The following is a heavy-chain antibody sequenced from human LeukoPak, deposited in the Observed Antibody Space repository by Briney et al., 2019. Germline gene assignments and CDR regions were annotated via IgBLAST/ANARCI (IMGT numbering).Heavy chain of an antibody. CDR1: GYTFTSYY. CDR2: INPSGGST. CDR3: ARGFYGDSSTHPPFDP. V-gene: IGHV1-46*01. J-gene: IGHJ5*02. Sequence: ASVKVSCKASGYTFTSYYMHWVRQAPGQGLEWMGIINPSGGSTSYAQKFQGRVTMTRDTSTSTVYMELSSLRSEDTAVYYCARGFYGDSSTHPPFDPWGQGTLVTVSS. D-gene: IGHD6-13*01.